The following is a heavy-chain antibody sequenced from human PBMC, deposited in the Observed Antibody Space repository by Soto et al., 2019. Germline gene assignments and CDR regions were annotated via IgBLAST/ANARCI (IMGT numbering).Heavy chain of an antibody. D-gene: IGHD3-22*01. V-gene: IGHV1-69*01. J-gene: IGHJ6*02. CDR2: IIPIFGTA. CDR1: GGTFSSYA. CDR3: ARVGGDDSSGYYPWYYYGMDV. Sequence: QVQLVQSGAEVKKPGSSVKVSCKASGGTFSSYAISWVRQAPGQGLEWMGGIIPIFGTANYAQKFQGRVTITADESTSTAYMELRSLRSEDTAVYYCARVGGDDSSGYYPWYYYGMDVWGQGTTVTVSS.